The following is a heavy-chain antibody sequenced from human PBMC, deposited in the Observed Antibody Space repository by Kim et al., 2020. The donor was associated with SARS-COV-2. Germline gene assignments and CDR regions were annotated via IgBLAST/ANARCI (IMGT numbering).Heavy chain of an antibody. J-gene: IGHJ4*02. Sequence: GESLKISCKASGYSFTNFWIGWVRQMPGKGLEWMGIIYPGDSNTRYSPSFQGQVTISADTSINTASLYWSSLKASDTAMYYCVRRLYCAGGACYWGPFVYWGQGTLVTVSS. CDR1: GYSFTNFW. CDR2: IYPGDSNT. V-gene: IGHV5-51*01. CDR3: VRRLYCAGGACYWGPFVY. D-gene: IGHD2-8*02.